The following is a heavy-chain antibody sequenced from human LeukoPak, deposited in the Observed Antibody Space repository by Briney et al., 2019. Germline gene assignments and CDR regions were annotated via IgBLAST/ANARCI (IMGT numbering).Heavy chain of an antibody. D-gene: IGHD3-10*01. CDR2: INSDGSST. Sequence: AGGSLRLSCAASGFTFSTYWMHWVRQAPGKGLVWVSRINSDGSSTIYADSVKGRFTISRDNSKNTLYLQMNSLRAEDTAVYYCARGGSITMVRGVINFDYWGQGTLVTVPS. CDR3: ARGGSITMVRGVINFDY. CDR1: GFTFSTYW. V-gene: IGHV3-74*01. J-gene: IGHJ4*02.